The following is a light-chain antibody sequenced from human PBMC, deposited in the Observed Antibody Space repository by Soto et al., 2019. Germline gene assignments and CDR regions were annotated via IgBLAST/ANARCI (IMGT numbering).Light chain of an antibody. CDR2: EVN. Sequence: QSVLTQPASVSGSPGQSITISCTGTSSDVGAYNYVSWYQQHPDKAPKLIIFEVNNRPSGVSNRFSGSKSGNTASLTISGLQAEDEADYYCSSYAGSNNPFLFGTGTKLTVL. V-gene: IGLV2-14*01. CDR1: SSDVGAYNY. J-gene: IGLJ1*01. CDR3: SSYAGSNNPFL.